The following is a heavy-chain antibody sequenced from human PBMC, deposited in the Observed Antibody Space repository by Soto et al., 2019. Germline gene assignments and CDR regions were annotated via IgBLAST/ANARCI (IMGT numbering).Heavy chain of an antibody. Sequence: PGGSLRLSCAASGFTFSSYSMNWVRQAPGKGLEWLSYISSSISTMHYADSVKGRFTIPRDNAKNSLYLQINSLRDEDTAVYYCAREVRDTAVADFDYWGQGTLVTVSS. D-gene: IGHD5-18*01. V-gene: IGHV3-48*02. CDR1: GFTFSSYS. J-gene: IGHJ4*02. CDR3: AREVRDTAVADFDY. CDR2: ISSSISTM.